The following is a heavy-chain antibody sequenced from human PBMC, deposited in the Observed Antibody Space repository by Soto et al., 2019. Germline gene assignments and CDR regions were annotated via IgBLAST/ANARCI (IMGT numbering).Heavy chain of an antibody. CDR2: IGLSGDST. V-gene: IGHV3-23*01. J-gene: IGHJ4*02. Sequence: GGSLRLSCAASGFPFSSYAMSWVRHAPDKGLEWVSAIGLSGDSTYYADSVKGRFTISRDNSKNTLYLQMNSLRAEDTAVYYCARRFSSSSFYFDYWGQGTLVTVSS. D-gene: IGHD6-6*01. CDR1: GFPFSSYA. CDR3: ARRFSSSSFYFDY.